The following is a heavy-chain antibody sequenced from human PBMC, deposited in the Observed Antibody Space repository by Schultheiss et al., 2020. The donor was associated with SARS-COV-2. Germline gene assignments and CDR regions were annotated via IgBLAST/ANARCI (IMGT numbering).Heavy chain of an antibody. Sequence: SETLSLTCAVYGGSFSGYYWGWIRQPPGKGLEWIGEINHSGSTNYNPSLKSRVTISVDTSKNQFSLKLSSVTAADTAVYYCAILTGTGGNFDYWGQGTLVTVSS. CDR2: INHSGST. V-gene: IGHV4-34*01. J-gene: IGHJ4*02. CDR3: AILTGTGGNFDY. D-gene: IGHD1-20*01. CDR1: GGSFSGYY.